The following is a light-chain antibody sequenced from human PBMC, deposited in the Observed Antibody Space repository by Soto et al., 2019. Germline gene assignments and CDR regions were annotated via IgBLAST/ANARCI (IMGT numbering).Light chain of an antibody. Sequence: DIVMTQSPGSLSLSPGEKAAISCRASQTVSSCQLAWYQHKPGQAPRLVIFDASSRDTGIPDRFSGSGSGTDFTLTISRLEPEDFAMYYCQQSTSSPRTFGQGTKVEIK. CDR2: DAS. V-gene: IGKV3-20*01. CDR3: QQSTSSPRT. CDR1: QTVSSCQ. J-gene: IGKJ1*01.